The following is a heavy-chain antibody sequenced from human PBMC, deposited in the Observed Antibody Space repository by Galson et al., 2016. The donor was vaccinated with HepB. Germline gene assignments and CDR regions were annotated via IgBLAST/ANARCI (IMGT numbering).Heavy chain of an antibody. Sequence: SPRLSCAASRFSLSTYDMHWVRQAPGKGLKWVAVISYDGSNKLYAESVKGRFSISKDNSKNTLYLQMNSLRAEDTAVYYCARDNSYRRAFDYWGQGTLVTVSS. CDR2: ISYDGSNK. CDR1: RFSLSTYD. J-gene: IGHJ4*02. D-gene: IGHD3-16*02. CDR3: ARDNSYRRAFDY. V-gene: IGHV3-30-3*01.